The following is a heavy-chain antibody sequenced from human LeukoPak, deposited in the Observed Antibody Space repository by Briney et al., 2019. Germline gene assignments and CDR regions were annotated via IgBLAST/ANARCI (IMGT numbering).Heavy chain of an antibody. D-gene: IGHD6-13*01. J-gene: IGHJ4*02. V-gene: IGHV3-33*01. Sequence: GGSLRLSCAASGFTFSSYGMHWVRQAPGKGLEWVAVIWYDGSNKYYADSVKGRFTISRDNSKNTLYLQMNSLRAEDTAVYYCARDQVIAAAGAARLRDYYFDYWGQGTLVTVSS. CDR3: ARDQVIAAAGAARLRDYYFDY. CDR1: GFTFSSYG. CDR2: IWYDGSNK.